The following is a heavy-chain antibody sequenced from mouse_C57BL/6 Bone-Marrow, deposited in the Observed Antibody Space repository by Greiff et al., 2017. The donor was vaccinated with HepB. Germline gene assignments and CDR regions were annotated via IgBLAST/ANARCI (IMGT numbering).Heavy chain of an antibody. Sequence: EVKLMESGGGLVQPGGSLSLSCAASGFTFTDYYMSWVRQPPGKALEWLGFIRNKANGYTTEYSASVKGRFTISSDNSQSILYLQMNALRAEDSATYYCARSPLAMDYWGQGTSVTVSS. CDR1: GFTFTDYY. CDR3: ARSPLAMDY. J-gene: IGHJ4*01. CDR2: IRNKANGYTT. V-gene: IGHV7-3*01. D-gene: IGHD6-1*01.